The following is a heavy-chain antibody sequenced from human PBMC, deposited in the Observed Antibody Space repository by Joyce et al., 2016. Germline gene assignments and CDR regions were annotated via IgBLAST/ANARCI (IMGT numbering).Heavy chain of an antibody. CDR1: EYPFTIYA. J-gene: IGHJ4*02. D-gene: IGHD1-26*01. Sequence: QVQLVQSGAEVRKPGASVKVSCKASEYPFTIYAMHWVLQAPGQRLEWMGYINSGQGNTKYSKKFQGRVTITRNTSATTAYMELSGLRFEDTALYYCARGQGGNIDYWGQGTLVSVSS. CDR3: ARGQGGNIDY. CDR2: INSGQGNT. V-gene: IGHV1-3*01.